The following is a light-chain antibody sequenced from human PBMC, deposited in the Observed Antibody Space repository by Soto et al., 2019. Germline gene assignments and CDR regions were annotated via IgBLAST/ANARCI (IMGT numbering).Light chain of an antibody. V-gene: IGKV3-20*01. CDR3: QQYGSSQS. Sequence: EIVLTQSPGTLSLSPGERATLSCRASQSVSSSYLAWYQQKPGQAPRLLIYGASSRPTGIPDRFSGSGSGTDFPLTISRLEPEDFAVYYCQQYGSSQSFGQGTKVEIK. CDR1: QSVSSSY. J-gene: IGKJ1*01. CDR2: GAS.